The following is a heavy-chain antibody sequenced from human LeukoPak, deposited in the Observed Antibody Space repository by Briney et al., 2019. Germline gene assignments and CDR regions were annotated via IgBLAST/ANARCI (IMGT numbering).Heavy chain of an antibody. D-gene: IGHD3-3*01. J-gene: IGHJ4*02. Sequence: GRSLRLSCAASGFTFSSYGMHWVRQAPGKGLEWVAVISYDGSNKYYADSVKGRFTIPRDNSKNTLYLQMNSLRAEDTAVYYCAKDSLDFWSGSQYTAGYWGQGTLVTVSS. CDR3: AKDSLDFWSGSQYTAGY. CDR1: GFTFSSYG. V-gene: IGHV3-30*18. CDR2: ISYDGSNK.